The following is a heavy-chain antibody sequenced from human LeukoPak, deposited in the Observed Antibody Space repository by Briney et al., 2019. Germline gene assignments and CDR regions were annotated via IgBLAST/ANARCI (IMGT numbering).Heavy chain of an antibody. V-gene: IGHV3-23*01. CDR1: GFTSSYA. CDR2: IRGNGDT. D-gene: IGHD1-1*01. CDR3: AKASWVSNADAVL. Sequence: GGSLRLSCAAAGFTSSYAMSWVGEAPARGLGGVSRIRGNGDTFYADSVKDRFTVSRDDSRNTVYIQLNNLRVDDTAVYYCAKASWVSNADAVLWGQGTVVTVSS. J-gene: IGHJ4*02.